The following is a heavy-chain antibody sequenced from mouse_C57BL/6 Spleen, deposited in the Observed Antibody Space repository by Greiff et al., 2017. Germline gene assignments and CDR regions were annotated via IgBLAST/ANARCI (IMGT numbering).Heavy chain of an antibody. Sequence: EVMLVESGEGLVKPGGSLKLSCAASGFTFSSYAMSWVRQTPEKRLEWVAYISSGGDYIYYADTVKGRFTISRDTDRNTLYLQMSSLKSEDTAMYYGTREGYYGSSYPFAYWGQGTLVTVSA. V-gene: IGHV5-9-1*02. CDR2: ISSGGDYI. CDR1: GFTFSSYA. D-gene: IGHD1-1*01. J-gene: IGHJ3*01. CDR3: TREGYYGSSYPFAY.